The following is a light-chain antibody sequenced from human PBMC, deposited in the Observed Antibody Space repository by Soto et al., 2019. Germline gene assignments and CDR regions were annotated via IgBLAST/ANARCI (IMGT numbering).Light chain of an antibody. CDR2: GAS. Sequence: EIVMTQSPATLSVSPGERATLSCRASQSVSSNLAWYQQKPGQAPRLLIYGASARATGISARFSGSGSGTEFTLTISSLQSEDFAVYYCQQYNNWPPNTFGQGTTLEIK. CDR1: QSVSSN. V-gene: IGKV3-15*01. J-gene: IGKJ2*01. CDR3: QQYNNWPPNT.